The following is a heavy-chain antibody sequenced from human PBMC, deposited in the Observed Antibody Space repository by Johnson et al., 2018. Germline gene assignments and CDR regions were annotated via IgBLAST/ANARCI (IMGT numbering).Heavy chain of an antibody. CDR2: ISYDGSNN. D-gene: IGHD1-26*01. V-gene: IGHV3-30-3*02. CDR3: AKLGRVGATPFDI. Sequence: QVQLVESGGGVVQPGRSLRLSCAASGFTFSSYAMHWVRQAPGKGLEWLAVISYDGSNNYYADSVKGRFTSSRDNSKNTRYLQMNSLRAEDQALYYCAKLGRVGATPFDIWGQVTMVTVSS. CDR1: GFTFSSYA. J-gene: IGHJ3*02.